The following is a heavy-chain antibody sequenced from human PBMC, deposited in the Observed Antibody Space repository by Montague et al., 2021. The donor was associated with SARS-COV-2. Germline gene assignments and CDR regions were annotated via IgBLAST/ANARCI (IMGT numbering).Heavy chain of an antibody. CDR3: ARTGILTGNYYYYYYMDV. D-gene: IGHD3-9*01. V-gene: IGHV3-33*01. J-gene: IGHJ6*03. CDR2: VWYDGSNK. Sequence: SLRLSCAASGFIFSSYGMYWVRQTPGKGLEWVAVVWYDGSNKYYADSVKGRFTISRDNSKNTLYLQMNSLRAEDTAVYYCARTGILTGNYYYYYYMDVWGKGTTVTVSS. CDR1: GFIFSSYG.